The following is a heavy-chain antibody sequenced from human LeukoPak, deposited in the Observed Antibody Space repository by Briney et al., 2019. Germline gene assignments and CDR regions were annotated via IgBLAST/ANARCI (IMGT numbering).Heavy chain of an antibody. Sequence: GGSLRLSCAASGFTFSSYEMNWFRQAPGKGLEWVSYISGRGRIIDYVDSVKGGLTISRDNTKNSLYQQMNSLTAENTATYFCARDAVISTEVLLTAWDHFDCWDQGTRVTVSS. CDR1: GFTFSSYE. CDR2: ISGRGRII. V-gene: IGHV3-48*03. D-gene: IGHD4-11*01. CDR3: ARDAVISTEVLLTAWDHFDC. J-gene: IGHJ4*02.